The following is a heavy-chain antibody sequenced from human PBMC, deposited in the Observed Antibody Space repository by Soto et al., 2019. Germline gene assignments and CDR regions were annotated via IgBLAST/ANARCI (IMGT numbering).Heavy chain of an antibody. D-gene: IGHD1-26*01. J-gene: IGHJ4*02. CDR1: GFTFSSYG. CDR3: ARGDSIVGPITWVY. CDR2: ISSSSTSI. V-gene: IGHV3-48*01. Sequence: EVQLVESGGGLVQHGGSLRLSCAASGFTFSSYGMNWVRQAPGKGLEWDSYISSSSTSIYFADSVKGRFSISRDNAKNTLYLQMKSLRAEDTAVYFCARGDSIVGPITWVYWGQGTLVTVSS.